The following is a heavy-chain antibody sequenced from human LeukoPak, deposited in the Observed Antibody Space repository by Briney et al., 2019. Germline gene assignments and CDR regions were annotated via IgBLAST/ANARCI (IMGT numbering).Heavy chain of an antibody. CDR2: IYYNGST. CDR3: ARTTEGGYSYGYFYYYYMDV. Sequence: SETLSLTCTVSGGSISTYCWSWIRQPPGKGLEWIGYIYYNGSTNYNPSLKSRCTISVHTSKNHISLTLRSVTAAETAVYNSARTTEGGYSYGYFYYYYMDVWGKGTTVTISS. CDR1: GGSISTYC. D-gene: IGHD5-18*01. J-gene: IGHJ6*03. V-gene: IGHV4-59*01.